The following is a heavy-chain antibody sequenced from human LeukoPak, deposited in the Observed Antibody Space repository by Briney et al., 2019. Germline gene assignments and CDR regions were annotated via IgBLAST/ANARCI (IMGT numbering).Heavy chain of an antibody. Sequence: SVKVSCKASGYTFTSHGFSWVRQAPGQGLEWMGWISPFNGNTNYAEKFRARVTMTTDASTSTVAMELRSLRYDDTGIYYCARGSLGWGSEPEYFDYWGQGTLVTVSS. CDR3: ARGSLGWGSEPEYFDY. CDR1: GYTFTSHG. D-gene: IGHD1-14*01. J-gene: IGHJ4*01. V-gene: IGHV1-18*01. CDR2: ISPFNGNT.